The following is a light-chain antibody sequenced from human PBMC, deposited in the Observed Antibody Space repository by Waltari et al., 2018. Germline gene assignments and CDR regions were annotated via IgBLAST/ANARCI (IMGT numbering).Light chain of an antibody. V-gene: IGKV1-6*01. CDR1: QDIRND. CDR3: LQQSNYPWT. CDR2: ATS. Sequence: AVQMTQSPSSPSASVGDRVTITCRTSQDIRNDLGWYQYKSGRAPKLLIFATSTLQSGVPSRFSGSGSGTGFALTISSLQPEDSATYYCLQQSNYPWTFGQGTNVEI. J-gene: IGKJ1*01.